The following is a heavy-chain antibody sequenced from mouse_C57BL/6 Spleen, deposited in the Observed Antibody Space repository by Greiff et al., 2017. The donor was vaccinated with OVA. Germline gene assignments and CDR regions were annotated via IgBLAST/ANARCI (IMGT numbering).Heavy chain of an antibody. D-gene: IGHD1-1*01. V-gene: IGHV1-82*01. CDR2: IYPGDGDT. J-gene: IGHJ4*01. Sequence: QVQLKESGPELVKPGASVKISCKASGYAFSSSWMNWVKQRPGKGLEWIGRIYPGDGDTNYNGKFKGKATLTADKSSSTAYMQLSRLTSEDSAVYFCARKVTTVVAKGNYAMDYWGQGTSVTVSS. CDR3: ARKVTTVVAKGNYAMDY. CDR1: GYAFSSSW.